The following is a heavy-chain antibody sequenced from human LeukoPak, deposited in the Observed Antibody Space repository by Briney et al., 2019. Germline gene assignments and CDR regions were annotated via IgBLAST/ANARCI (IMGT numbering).Heavy chain of an antibody. V-gene: IGHV3-66*02. CDR2: IYSGGST. CDR1: GFTVSSNY. Sequence: PGGSLRLSCAASGFTVSSNYMSWVRQAPGKGLEWVSVIYSGGSTYYADSVKGRLTISRDNSKNTLCLQMNSLRAEDTAVYYCARWSTDFWSGYYMGYFDYWGQGTLVTVSS. CDR3: ARWSTDFWSGYYMGYFDY. D-gene: IGHD3-3*01. J-gene: IGHJ4*02.